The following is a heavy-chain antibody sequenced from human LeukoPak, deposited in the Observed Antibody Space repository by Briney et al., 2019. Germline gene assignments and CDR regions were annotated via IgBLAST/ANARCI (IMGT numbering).Heavy chain of an antibody. D-gene: IGHD6-19*01. CDR3: AKRSSGWGFDY. CDR2: ISWNSGSI. V-gene: IGHV3-9*01. Sequence: GGSLRLSCAASGFTFDDYAMHWVRQAPGKGLEWVSGISWNSGSIGYADSVKGRFTISRDNAKNSLYLQMNSLRAEDTALYYCAKRSSGWGFDYWGQGTLVTVSS. J-gene: IGHJ4*02. CDR1: GFTFDDYA.